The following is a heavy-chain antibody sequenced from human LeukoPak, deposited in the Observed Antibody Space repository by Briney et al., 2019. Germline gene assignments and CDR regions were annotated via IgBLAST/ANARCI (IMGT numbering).Heavy chain of an antibody. CDR3: AKDRAVAFRNYFDY. J-gene: IGHJ4*02. CDR2: ISGSGGST. CDR1: GFTFSSYA. V-gene: IGHV3-23*01. Sequence: GGSLRLSCAASGFTFSSYAMSWVRQPPGKGLEWVSVISGSGGSTYYADPVKGRFTISRDNSKNTLYLQMNSLRAEDTAIYHCAKDRAVAFRNYFDYWGQGTLVTVSS.